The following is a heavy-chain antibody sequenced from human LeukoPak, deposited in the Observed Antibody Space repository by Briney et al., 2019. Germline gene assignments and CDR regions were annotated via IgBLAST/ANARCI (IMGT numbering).Heavy chain of an antibody. CDR3: ARGERGYSYGRGPYYYYYMDV. V-gene: IGHV3-7*01. Sequence: GGSLRLSCAASGFTFITYWMSWVRQAPGKGLEWVANIKEDGSEKYYVDSVKGRFTMSRDNAKNSLYLQMNSLRAEDTAVYYCARGERGYSYGRGPYYYYYMDVWGKGTTVTVSS. D-gene: IGHD5-18*01. J-gene: IGHJ6*03. CDR1: GFTFITYW. CDR2: IKEDGSEK.